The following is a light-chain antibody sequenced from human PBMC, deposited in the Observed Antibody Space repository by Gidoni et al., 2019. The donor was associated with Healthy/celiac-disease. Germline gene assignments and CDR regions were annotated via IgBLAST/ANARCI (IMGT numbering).Light chain of an antibody. Sequence: QSALTQPASVSGSPGQSITISCTGTSSDVGGYNYVSWYQQHPGKAPKLMIYDVSNPPRGGSNRFSGSKSGNTASLTISGLQAEDEADYYCSSYTSSSSLLVFGGGTKLTVL. CDR2: DVS. CDR3: SSYTSSSSLLV. J-gene: IGLJ2*01. V-gene: IGLV2-14*03. CDR1: SSDVGGYNY.